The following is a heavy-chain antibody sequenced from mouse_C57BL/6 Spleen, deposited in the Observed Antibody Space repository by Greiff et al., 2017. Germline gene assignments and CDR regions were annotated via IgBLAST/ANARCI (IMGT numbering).Heavy chain of an antibody. J-gene: IGHJ2*01. V-gene: IGHV5-6*01. D-gene: IGHD1-1*01. CDR3: ARRGYYYGSSYFDY. CDR1: GFTFSSYG. Sequence: EVHLVESGGDLVKPGGSLKLSCAASGFTFSSYGMSWVRQTPDKRLEWVATISSGGSYTYYPDSVKGRITISRDNAKNTLYLQMSSLKSEDTAMYYCARRGYYYGSSYFDYWGQGTTLTVSS. CDR2: ISSGGSYT.